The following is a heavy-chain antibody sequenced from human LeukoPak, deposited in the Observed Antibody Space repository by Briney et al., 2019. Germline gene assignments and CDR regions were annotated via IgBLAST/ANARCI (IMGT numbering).Heavy chain of an antibody. CDR2: ISAYNGNT. CDR3: ARDHRIMITFGGVIAFDY. Sequence: ASVKVSCKASGYTFTSYGISWVRQAPGQGLEWMGWISAYNGNTNYAQKLQGGVTMTTDTSTSTAYMELRSLRSDDTAVYYCARDHRIMITFGGVIAFDYWGQGTLVTVSS. D-gene: IGHD3-16*02. J-gene: IGHJ4*02. CDR1: GYTFTSYG. V-gene: IGHV1-18*01.